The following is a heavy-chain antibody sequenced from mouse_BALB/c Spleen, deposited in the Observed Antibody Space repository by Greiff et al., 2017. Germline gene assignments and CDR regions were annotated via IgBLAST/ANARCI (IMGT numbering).Heavy chain of an antibody. Sequence: EVHLVESGGGLVQPGGSRKLSCAASGFTFSSFGMHWVRQAPEKGLEWVAYISSGSSTIYYADTVKGRFTISRDNPKNTLFLQLTSLRSEDTAMYYCARRGDDYGSHYAMDYWGQGTSVTVAS. J-gene: IGHJ4*01. CDR2: ISSGSSTI. V-gene: IGHV5-17*02. D-gene: IGHD1-1*01. CDR3: ARRGDDYGSHYAMDY. CDR1: GFTFSSFG.